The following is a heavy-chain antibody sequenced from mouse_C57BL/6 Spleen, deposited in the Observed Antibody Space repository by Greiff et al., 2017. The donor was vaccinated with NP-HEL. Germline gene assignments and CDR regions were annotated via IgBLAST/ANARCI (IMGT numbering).Heavy chain of an antibody. Sequence: QVQLQQPGAELVMPGASVKLSCKASGYTFTSYWMHWVKQRPGQGLEWIGEIDPSDSYTNYNQKFKGKSTLTVDKSSSTAYMQLSSLTSEDSAVYYCARRRGTQAAWFAYWGQGTLVTFSA. J-gene: IGHJ3*01. CDR3: ARRRGTQAAWFAY. CDR2: IDPSDSYT. CDR1: GYTFTSYW. D-gene: IGHD3-2*02. V-gene: IGHV1-69*01.